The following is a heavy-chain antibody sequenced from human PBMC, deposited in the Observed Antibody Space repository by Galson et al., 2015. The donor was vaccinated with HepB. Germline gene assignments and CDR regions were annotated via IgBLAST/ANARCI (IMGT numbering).Heavy chain of an antibody. CDR1: GGSFSAYY. V-gene: IGHV4-34*01. CDR2: IYHSVST. D-gene: IGHD1-26*01. J-gene: IGHJ2*01. CDR3: ARRPGRRSGSYFSSSDNWYFDL. Sequence: TLSLTCAVSGGSFSAYYWSWIRQPPGKGLEWIGEIYHSVSTIYNPSLKSRVTISMDTSKDQFSLKLSSVTAADTAVYYCARRPGRRSGSYFSSSDNWYFDLWGRGTLVTVSS.